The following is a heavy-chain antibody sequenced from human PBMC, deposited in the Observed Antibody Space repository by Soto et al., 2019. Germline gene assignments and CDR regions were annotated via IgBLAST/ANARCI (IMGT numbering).Heavy chain of an antibody. CDR1: GFTFSRCA. D-gene: IGHD4-17*01. V-gene: IGHV3-23*01. Sequence: PGGSLRLSCAASGFTFSRCAMSWVRQAPGKGLEWVSVVSASGLNTDYADPVKGRFYISRDNSKNTVSLHMNSLRAEDTALYYCAKDSPRRTYGYFFDYWGKGTTVTVSS. CDR2: VSASGLNT. CDR3: AKDSPRRTYGYFFDY. J-gene: IGHJ4*02.